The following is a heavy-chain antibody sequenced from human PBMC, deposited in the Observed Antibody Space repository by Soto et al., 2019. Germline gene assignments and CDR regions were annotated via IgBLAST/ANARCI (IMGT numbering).Heavy chain of an antibody. CDR2: ISYDGSNK. Sequence: GGSLRLSCAASGFTFSSYGMHWVRQAPGKGLEWVAVISYDGSNKYYVDSVKGRFTISRDNSKNTLYLQMNSLRAEDTAVYYCAKDMHGDYFDYWGQGTLVTVSS. CDR1: GFTFSSYG. J-gene: IGHJ4*02. V-gene: IGHV3-30*18. CDR3: AKDMHGDYFDY. D-gene: IGHD4-17*01.